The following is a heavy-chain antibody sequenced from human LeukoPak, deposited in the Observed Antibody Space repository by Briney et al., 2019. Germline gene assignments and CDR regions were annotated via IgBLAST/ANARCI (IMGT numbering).Heavy chain of an antibody. D-gene: IGHD2/OR15-2a*01. CDR3: ARSGFYGSHPFDY. CDR1: GGSVSSDSYY. V-gene: IGHV4-61*01. J-gene: IGHJ4*02. CDR2: IYYNGNT. Sequence: SETLSLTCTVSGGSVSSDSYYGSWIRQPPGKGLECIGYIYYNGNTNYSPSLKSRVAISIDTSKNQFSLKPNSVTAADTAVYYCARSGFYGSHPFDYWGQGSLVTVSS.